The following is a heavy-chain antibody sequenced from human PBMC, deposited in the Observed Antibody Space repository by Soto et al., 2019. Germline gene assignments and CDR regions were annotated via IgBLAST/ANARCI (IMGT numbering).Heavy chain of an antibody. Sequence: ASFLAPRATLLSRSITWLPQAPGQGLEWMGGIIPIFGTANYAQKFQGRVTITADESTSTAYMELSSLRSEDTAVYYCARDRYSSGLYYGMDVWGQGTTVTVSS. D-gene: IGHD6-19*01. CDR1: RATLLSRS. V-gene: IGHV1-69*01. CDR3: ARDRYSSGLYYGMDV. CDR2: IIPIFGTA. J-gene: IGHJ6*02.